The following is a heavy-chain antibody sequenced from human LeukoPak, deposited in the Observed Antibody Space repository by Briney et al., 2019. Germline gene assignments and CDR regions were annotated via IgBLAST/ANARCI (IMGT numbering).Heavy chain of an antibody. CDR1: GFSFSYYW. V-gene: IGHV3-7*01. CDR2: IKQDGGEK. J-gene: IGHJ5*02. Sequence: GGSLRLSCAASGFSFSYYWMSWVRQAPGKGLDWVANIKQDGGEKDYVDSVKGRFTVSRDNAKNSLYLQMNSLRDEDTAVYYCARGRNWFDPWGQGTLVTVSS. CDR3: ARGRNWFDP.